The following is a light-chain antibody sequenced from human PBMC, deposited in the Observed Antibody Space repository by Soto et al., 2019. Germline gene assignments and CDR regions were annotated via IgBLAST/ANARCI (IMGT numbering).Light chain of an antibody. CDR3: QVWDNNYDHYV. CDR1: SSNIGAGYD. V-gene: IGLV1-40*01. J-gene: IGLJ1*01. Sequence: QSVLTQPPSVSGAPGQRLTFSCAGTSSNIGAGYDVHWYQHVPGAAPKLLIYGNTNRPSGVPDRFSASKSGTSASLTITGLQAEDEADYYCQVWDNNYDHYVFGTGTKLTVL. CDR2: GNT.